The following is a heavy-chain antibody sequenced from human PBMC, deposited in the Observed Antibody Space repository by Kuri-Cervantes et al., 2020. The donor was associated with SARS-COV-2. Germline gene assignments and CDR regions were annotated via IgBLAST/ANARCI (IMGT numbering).Heavy chain of an antibody. J-gene: IGHJ4*02. V-gene: IGHV3-7*03. D-gene: IGHD3-3*01. CDR2: IKQDGSEK. Sequence: GGSLRLSCAASGFTFSSYWMSWVRQAPGKGLEWVANIKQDGSEKYYVDSVKGRFTISRDNAKNSLYLQMNSLRAEDTAVYYCAKVGDYDFWSGYYRENYFDYWGQGTLVTVSS. CDR3: AKVGDYDFWSGYYRENYFDY. CDR1: GFTFSSYW.